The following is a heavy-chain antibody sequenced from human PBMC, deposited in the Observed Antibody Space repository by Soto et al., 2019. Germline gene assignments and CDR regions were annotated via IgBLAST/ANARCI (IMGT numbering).Heavy chain of an antibody. V-gene: IGHV3-23*01. CDR1: GFTFSSYA. CDR2: ISGSGGST. D-gene: IGHD3-10*01. CDR3: AKVGRITMVRGAYNWFDP. J-gene: IGHJ5*02. Sequence: GGSLRLSCAASGFTFSSYAMSWVRQAPGKGLEWVSAISGSGGSTYYADSVKGRFTISRDNSKNTLYLQMNSLRAEDTAVYYCAKVGRITMVRGAYNWFDPWGQGTLVTVSS.